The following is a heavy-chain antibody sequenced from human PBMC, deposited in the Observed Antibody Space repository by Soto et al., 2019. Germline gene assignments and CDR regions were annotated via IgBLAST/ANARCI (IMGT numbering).Heavy chain of an antibody. CDR1: GYTFTSYY. Sequence: GASVKVSCKASGYTFTSYYMHWVRQAPGQGLEWMGIINPSGGSTSYAQKFQGRVTMTRDTSTSTVYMELSSLRSEDTAVYYCARAQAGINYYYYGMDVWGQGTTVTVSS. D-gene: IGHD6-13*01. V-gene: IGHV1-46*01. CDR2: INPSGGST. J-gene: IGHJ6*02. CDR3: ARAQAGINYYYYGMDV.